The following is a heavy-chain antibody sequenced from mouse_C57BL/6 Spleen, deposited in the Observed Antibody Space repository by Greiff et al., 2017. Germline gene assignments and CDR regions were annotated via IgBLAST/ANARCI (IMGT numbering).Heavy chain of an antibody. Sequence: EVKVEESGGGLVQPGGSMKLSCAASGFTLSDAWMDWVRQSPEKGLEWVAEIRNKANNHATYYAESVKGRLTISRDDSKSSVYLQMNSLRAGDTGIYYCTGGSYEGLDWYFDVWGTGTTVTVSS. CDR3: TGGSYEGLDWYFDV. CDR1: GFTLSDAW. CDR2: IRNKANNHAT. D-gene: IGHD1-1*02. J-gene: IGHJ1*03. V-gene: IGHV6-6*01.